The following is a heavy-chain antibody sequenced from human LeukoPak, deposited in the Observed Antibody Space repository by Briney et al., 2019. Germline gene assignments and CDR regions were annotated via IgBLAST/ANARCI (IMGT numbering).Heavy chain of an antibody. CDR2: IIPLFATT. D-gene: IGHD6-6*01. Sequence: ASVKVSCKASGGTFNSFTVNWVRQAPGQGLEWMGGIIPLFATTNYAQKFQGRVTITADESTTTAYMELSSLRSEDTAVYYCATMPHEYQLLQGFGYWGQGTLVTVSS. V-gene: IGHV1-69*13. J-gene: IGHJ4*02. CDR3: ATMPHEYQLLQGFGY. CDR1: GGTFNSFT.